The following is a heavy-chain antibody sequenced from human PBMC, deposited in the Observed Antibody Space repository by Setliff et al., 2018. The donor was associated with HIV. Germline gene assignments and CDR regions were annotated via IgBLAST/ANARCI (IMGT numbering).Heavy chain of an antibody. Sequence: SSETLSLTCTVSGGSISSYYWSWIRQPPGKGLEWIGYIYYSGSTNYNPSLKSRVTISVDTSKNQFSLKLSSVTAADTAVYYCARNPCSGGSCPDAFDIWGQGTMVTVSS. D-gene: IGHD2-15*01. J-gene: IGHJ3*02. V-gene: IGHV4-59*01. CDR2: IYYSGST. CDR3: ARNPCSGGSCPDAFDI. CDR1: GGSISSYY.